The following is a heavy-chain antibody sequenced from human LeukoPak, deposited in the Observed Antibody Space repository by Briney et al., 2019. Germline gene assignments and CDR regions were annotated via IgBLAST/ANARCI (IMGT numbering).Heavy chain of an antibody. Sequence: GGSLRLSCAASGFAFSRYWMHWVRPAPGKGLVWVSLINSDGSSTNYADSVKGRFTLSRDNAKNTVYLQMNSLRAEDTAVYYCARTNSGGFDPWGQGTLVTVSS. CDR1: GFAFSRYW. V-gene: IGHV3-74*01. CDR3: ARTNSGGFDP. CDR2: INSDGSST. J-gene: IGHJ5*02. D-gene: IGHD2-21*01.